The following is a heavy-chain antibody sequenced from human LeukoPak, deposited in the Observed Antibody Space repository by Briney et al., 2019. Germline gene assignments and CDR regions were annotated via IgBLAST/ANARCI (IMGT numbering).Heavy chain of an antibody. CDR2: ISSSDSTI. V-gene: IGHV3-11*04. D-gene: IGHD3-3*01. Sequence: GGSLRLSCAASGFTFSDYYMSWIRQAPGKGLEWVSYISSSDSTIYYADSVKGRFTISRDNAKNSLYLQMNSLRAEDTAVYYCARVGLRFLEWLLPGHFDYWGQGTLVTVSS. CDR3: ARVGLRFLEWLLPGHFDY. CDR1: GFTFSDYY. J-gene: IGHJ4*02.